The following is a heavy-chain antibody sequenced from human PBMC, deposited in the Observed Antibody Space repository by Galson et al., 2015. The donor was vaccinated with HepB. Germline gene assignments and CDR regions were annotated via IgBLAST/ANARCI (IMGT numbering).Heavy chain of an antibody. CDR1: GFTFSSYA. J-gene: IGHJ4*02. CDR2: ISYDGSNK. CDR3: ARDPPLYGAINFFFDY. D-gene: IGHD4-17*01. V-gene: IGHV3-30-3*01. Sequence: SLRLSCAASGFTFSSYAMHWVRQAPGKGLEWVAVISYDGSNKYYADSVKGRFTISRDNSKNTLYLQMNSLRAEDTAVYYCARDPPLYGAINFFFDYWGQGTLVTVSS.